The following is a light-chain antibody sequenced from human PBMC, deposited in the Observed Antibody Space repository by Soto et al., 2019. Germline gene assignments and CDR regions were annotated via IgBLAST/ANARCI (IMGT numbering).Light chain of an antibody. CDR3: QQYNTSSKT. CDR2: DAS. CDR1: QSISNW. Sequence: DIQMTQSPSTLSASVGDRLTLTCRASQSISNWLAWYQQRPGKAPNLLIFDASSLESGVPSRFSGSGAGTEFTLTISSLQPDDFATYYCQQYNTSSKTFGQGTKVDIK. V-gene: IGKV1-5*01. J-gene: IGKJ1*01.